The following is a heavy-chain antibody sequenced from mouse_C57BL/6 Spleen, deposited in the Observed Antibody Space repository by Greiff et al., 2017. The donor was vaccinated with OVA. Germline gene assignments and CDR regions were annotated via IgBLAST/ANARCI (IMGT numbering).Heavy chain of an antibody. CDR2: SRNKANDYTT. CDR1: GFTFSDFY. V-gene: IGHV7-1*01. CDR3: ARANWDGGFDY. J-gene: IGHJ2*01. Sequence: EVMLVESGGGLVQSGRSLRLSCATSGFTFSDFYMEWVRQAPGKGLEWIAASRNKANDYTTEYSASVKGRFIVSRDTSQSILYLQMNALRAEDTAIYYCARANWDGGFDYWGQGTTLTVSS. D-gene: IGHD4-1*02.